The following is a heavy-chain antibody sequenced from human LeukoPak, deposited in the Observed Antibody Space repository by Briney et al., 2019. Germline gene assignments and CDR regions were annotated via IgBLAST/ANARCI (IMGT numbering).Heavy chain of an antibody. CDR2: ISAYNGNT. CDR3: ARGLGCSGGSCYFDY. D-gene: IGHD2-15*01. J-gene: IGHJ4*02. CDR1: GYTFTNYG. Sequence: ASVKVSCKASGYTFTNYGIRWVRQAPGQGLEWMGWISAYNGNTNYAQKVQGRVTMPTDTSTSTAYMELRSLGSDDTAVYYCARGLGCSGGSCYFDYWGQGTLVTVSS. V-gene: IGHV1-18*01.